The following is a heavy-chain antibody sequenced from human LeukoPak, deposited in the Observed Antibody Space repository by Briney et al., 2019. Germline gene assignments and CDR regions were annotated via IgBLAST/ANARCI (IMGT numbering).Heavy chain of an antibody. V-gene: IGHV3-30*18. D-gene: IGHD3-22*01. Sequence: GGSLRLSCTASGFTFSNYGMHWVRQGPGKGLEWVGVISYDGSNEYYADSVKGRFTISRDNSKNTLFLQMNSLRPEDTAVYHCAKVALFSGYYPPFDYWGQGTLVTVSS. CDR1: GFTFSNYG. J-gene: IGHJ4*02. CDR2: ISYDGSNE. CDR3: AKVALFSGYYPPFDY.